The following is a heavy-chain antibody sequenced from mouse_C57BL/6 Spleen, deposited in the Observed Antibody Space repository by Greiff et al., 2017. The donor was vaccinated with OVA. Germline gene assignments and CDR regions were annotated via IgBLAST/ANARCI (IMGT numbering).Heavy chain of an antibody. Sequence: QVQLKESGAELVRPGTSVKVSCKASGYAFTNYLIEWVKQRPGQGLEWIGVINPGSGGTNYNEKFKGKATLTADKSSSTAYMQLSSLTSEDSAVYFCARSLYPYAMDYWGQGTSVTVSS. CDR3: ARSLYPYAMDY. CDR1: GYAFTNYL. CDR2: INPGSGGT. D-gene: IGHD2-12*01. V-gene: IGHV1-54*01. J-gene: IGHJ4*01.